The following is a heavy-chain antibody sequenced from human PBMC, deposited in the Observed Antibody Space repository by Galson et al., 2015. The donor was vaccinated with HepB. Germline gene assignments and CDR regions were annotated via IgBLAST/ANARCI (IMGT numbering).Heavy chain of an antibody. D-gene: IGHD3-10*01. Sequence: SVKVSCKASGYTFTSYAMHWVRQAPGQRLEWMGWINAGNGNTKYSQKFQGRVTITRDTSASTAYMELSSLRSEDTAVYYCAISTSLWFGELLYYWGQGTLVTVSS. CDR1: GYTFTSYA. J-gene: IGHJ4*02. CDR3: AISTSLWFGELLYY. CDR2: INAGNGNT. V-gene: IGHV1-3*01.